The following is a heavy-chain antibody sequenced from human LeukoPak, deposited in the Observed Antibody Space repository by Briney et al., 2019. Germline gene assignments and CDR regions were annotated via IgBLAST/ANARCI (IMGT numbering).Heavy chain of an antibody. Sequence: SETLSLTCTVSGGSISSSSYYWGWIRQPPGKGLEWIGSIYYSGSTYYNPSLESRVTISVDTSKNQFSLKLSSVTAADTAVYYCARDGGYSNYNWFDPWGQGTLVTVSS. D-gene: IGHD4-11*01. J-gene: IGHJ5*02. CDR1: GGSISSSSYY. CDR2: IYYSGST. CDR3: ARDGGYSNYNWFDP. V-gene: IGHV4-39*07.